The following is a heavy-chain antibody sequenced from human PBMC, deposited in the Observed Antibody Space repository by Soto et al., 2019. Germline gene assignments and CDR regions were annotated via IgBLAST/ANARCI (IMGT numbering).Heavy chain of an antibody. D-gene: IGHD2-15*01. CDR3: ARTRYCSGGSCPYYFDY. Sequence: QVQLVQSGAEVQKPGSSVKVSCKASGGTFSSYAISWVRQAPGQGLEWMGGIIPIFGTANYAQKFQGRVTITADESTSTAYMELSSLRSEDTAVYYCARTRYCSGGSCPYYFDYWGQGTLVTVSS. CDR2: IIPIFGTA. V-gene: IGHV1-69*01. CDR1: GGTFSSYA. J-gene: IGHJ4*02.